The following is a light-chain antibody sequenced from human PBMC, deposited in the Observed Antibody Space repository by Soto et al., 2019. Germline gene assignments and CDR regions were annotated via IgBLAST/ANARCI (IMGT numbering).Light chain of an antibody. CDR3: AAWDDSLNGFYV. CDR1: SSNIGSNT. Sequence: QSALTQPPSASGTPGQRVTISCSGSSSNIGSNTVNWYQQLPGTAPKLLIYSNNQRPSGVPDRFSGSKSGTSASLAISGLQFEDEADYYCAAWDDSLNGFYVFGTGTKVTVL. V-gene: IGLV1-44*01. J-gene: IGLJ1*01. CDR2: SNN.